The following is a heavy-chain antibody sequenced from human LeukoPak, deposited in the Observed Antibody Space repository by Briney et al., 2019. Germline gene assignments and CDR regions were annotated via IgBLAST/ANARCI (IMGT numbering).Heavy chain of an antibody. CDR2: IYYSVST. CDR1: GGSISSSRYY. CDR3: ARHHRDSGYDYYFDY. J-gene: IGHJ4*02. D-gene: IGHD5-12*01. Sequence: SETLSLTCTVSGGSISSSRYYWGWIRQPPGNRLVWIGGIYYSVSTYYNPSLKSRVTISVDTSKNQFSLKLSSVTAADTAVYYCARHHRDSGYDYYFDYWGQGTLVTVSS. V-gene: IGHV4-39*01.